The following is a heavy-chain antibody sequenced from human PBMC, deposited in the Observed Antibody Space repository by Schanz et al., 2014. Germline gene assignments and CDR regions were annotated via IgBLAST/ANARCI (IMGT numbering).Heavy chain of an antibody. Sequence: VQLVESGGGLVQPGGSLRLSCAASGFTFSDYYMSWIRQAPGKGLEWVSYVSRSTPDIYYADSVKGRFTISRDNAKNSLFLQMNSLRAEDTAVYYCVRDSFFAFDYWGQGTLVTVSS. V-gene: IGHV3-11*06. CDR1: GFTFSDYY. D-gene: IGHD3-3*01. CDR3: VRDSFFAFDY. J-gene: IGHJ4*02. CDR2: VSRSTPDI.